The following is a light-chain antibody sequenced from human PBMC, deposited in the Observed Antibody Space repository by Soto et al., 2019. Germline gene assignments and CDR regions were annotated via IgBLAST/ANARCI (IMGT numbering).Light chain of an antibody. V-gene: IGLV2-14*03. J-gene: IGLJ7*01. CDR1: SSDIGAYNY. CDR2: NVS. CDR3: SSYSGTSALDV. Sequence: QLVLTQPASVSGSPGQSITISCTGTSSDIGAYNYVSWYQQHPGRAPKLMISNVSNRPSGVSNRFSGSKSGNTASLTISGLQTEDEADYFCSSYSGTSALDVFGAGTQLTVL.